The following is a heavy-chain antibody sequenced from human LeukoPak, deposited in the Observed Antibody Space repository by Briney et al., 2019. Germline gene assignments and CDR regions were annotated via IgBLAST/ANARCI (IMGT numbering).Heavy chain of an antibody. CDR1: TFYFTDYA. V-gene: IGHV3-23*01. Sequence: GGSLRLSCAVSTFYFTDYAMSWARQAPGKGLEWLSAVSGNGDTKDYVDSVKGRFTISRDNSRNTVHLQIDNLRTEDTAVYYCARGSTSTAPGWVYWGHGTPVTVSS. CDR2: VSGNGDTK. CDR3: ARGSTSTAPGWVY. J-gene: IGHJ4*01. D-gene: IGHD2-21*02.